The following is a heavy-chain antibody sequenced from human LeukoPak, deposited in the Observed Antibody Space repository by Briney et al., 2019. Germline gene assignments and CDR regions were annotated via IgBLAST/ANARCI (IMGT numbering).Heavy chain of an antibody. CDR3: ARVEEQWLVRGYFDY. Sequence: SETLSLTCTVSGGSISSYYWSWIRQPAGKGLEWIGRIYTSGSTNYNPSLKSRVTISVDTSKNQFSLKLSSVTAADTAVYYCARVEEQWLVRGYFDYWGQGTLVTVSS. V-gene: IGHV4-4*07. J-gene: IGHJ4*02. CDR1: GGSISSYY. D-gene: IGHD6-19*01. CDR2: IYTSGST.